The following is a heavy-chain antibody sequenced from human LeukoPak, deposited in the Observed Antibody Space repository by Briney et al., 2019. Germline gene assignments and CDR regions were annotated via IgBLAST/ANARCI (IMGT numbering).Heavy chain of an antibody. V-gene: IGHV6-1*01. CDR2: TYYRSKWYN. CDR1: GDSVSSNSVA. Sequence: SQTLSLTCAISGDSVSSNSVAWNWIRQSPSRGLEWLGRTYYRSKWYNDYAVSVKSRITINSDTSKNQFSLQLNSVTPEDTAVYYCSRALRGSGEFDYWGQGTLVTVSS. D-gene: IGHD3-10*01. CDR3: SRALRGSGEFDY. J-gene: IGHJ4*02.